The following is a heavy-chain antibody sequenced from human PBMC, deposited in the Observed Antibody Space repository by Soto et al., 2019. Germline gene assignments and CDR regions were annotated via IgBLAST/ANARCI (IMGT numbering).Heavy chain of an antibody. D-gene: IGHD6-13*01. CDR2: ISYDGSNR. CDR1: GLTFSGYG. CDR3: AKDRWRAATGTGILDY. Sequence: QVQLVESGGGVAQPGRSLRLSCADSGLTFSGYGMHWVRQAPGKGLEWVAVISYDGSNRYYADSVKGRFTISRDNSKNTLFLEMNSLRAEDAAVYYCAKDRWRAATGTGILDYWGQGSLVAVSS. V-gene: IGHV3-30*18. J-gene: IGHJ4*02.